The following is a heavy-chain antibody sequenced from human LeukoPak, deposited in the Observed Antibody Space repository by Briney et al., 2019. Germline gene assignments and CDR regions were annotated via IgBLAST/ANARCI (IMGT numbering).Heavy chain of an antibody. J-gene: IGHJ4*02. CDR1: GYTFAGYY. Sequence: ASVKVSCKVSGYTFAGYYMHWVRQAPGQGLEWMGRINPNSGGTNYAQKFQGRVTMTRDTSISTAYMELSRLRSDDTAVYYCARLGRGLRLGELNTDYWGQGTLVTVSS. CDR3: ARLGRGLRLGELNTDY. V-gene: IGHV1-2*06. D-gene: IGHD3-16*01. CDR2: INPNSGGT.